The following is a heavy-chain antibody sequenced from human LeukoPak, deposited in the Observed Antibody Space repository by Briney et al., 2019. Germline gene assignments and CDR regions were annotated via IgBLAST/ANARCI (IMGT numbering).Heavy chain of an antibody. CDR3: ARDPLLDAFDI. J-gene: IGHJ3*02. Sequence: PSETLSLTCTVSGGSISSYYWSWIRQPPGKGLEWIGYIYYSGSTNYNPSLKSRVTISVDTSKNQFSLKLSSVTAADTAVYYCARDPLLDAFDIWGQGTMVTVSS. V-gene: IGHV4-59*01. CDR1: GGSISSYY. CDR2: IYYSGST.